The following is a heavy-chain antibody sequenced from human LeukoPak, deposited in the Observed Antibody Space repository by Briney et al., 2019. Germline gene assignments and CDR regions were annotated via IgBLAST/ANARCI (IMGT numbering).Heavy chain of an antibody. CDR1: GFTFSSYA. CDR3: ARVPVTGAFDI. V-gene: IGHV3-30-3*01. J-gene: IGHJ3*02. CDR2: ISYDGSNK. Sequence: PGRSLRLSCAASGFTFSSYAMHWVRQAPGKGLEWVAVISYDGSNKYYADSVKGRFTISRDNSKNTLYLQMNSLRAEDTAVYYCARVPVTGAFDIWGQGTMVTVSS. D-gene: IGHD4-17*01.